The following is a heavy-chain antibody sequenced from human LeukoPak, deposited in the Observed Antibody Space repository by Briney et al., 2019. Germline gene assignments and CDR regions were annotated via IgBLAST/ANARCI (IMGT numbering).Heavy chain of an antibody. CDR1: GGSISSYY. J-gene: IGHJ4*02. D-gene: IGHD1-26*01. Sequence: PSETLSLTCTVSGGSISSYYWNWIRQPPGKGLEWIGYGYYSGSTDYNPSLKRRVTISVDTSKNQFSLKLSSVTAADTAVYYCARAYGSYSFDYWGQGTLVTVSS. CDR3: ARAYGSYSFDY. V-gene: IGHV4-59*01. CDR2: GYYSGST.